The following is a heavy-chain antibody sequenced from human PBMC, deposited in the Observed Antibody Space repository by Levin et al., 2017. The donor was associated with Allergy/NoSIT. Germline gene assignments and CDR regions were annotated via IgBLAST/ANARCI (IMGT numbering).Heavy chain of an antibody. Sequence: GGSLRLSCAASGFDFKTYAMTWVRQAPRGGLEWVASITPNGVTTYYADSVKRRFTISRDNYRNTLYLQMTSLRADDTALYFCAKIAVGVAVPYNALDVWGQGTTVTVSS. J-gene: IGHJ6*01. CDR1: GFDFKTYA. CDR3: AKIAVGVAVPYNALDV. CDR2: ITPNGVTT. D-gene: IGHD3-16*01. V-gene: IGHV3-23*01.